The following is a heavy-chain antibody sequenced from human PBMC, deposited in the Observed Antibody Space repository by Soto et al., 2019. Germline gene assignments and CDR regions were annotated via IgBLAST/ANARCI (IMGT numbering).Heavy chain of an antibody. D-gene: IGHD2-21*02. CDR1: GGTVASSHW. J-gene: IGHJ5*02. CDR3: AREIVTAGGNNYFDP. CDR2: VYHTGDT. V-gene: IGHV4-4*02. Sequence: NPSETLSLTCGVSGGTVASSHWWGWVRQSPGRGLEWIGNVYHTGDTNFNPSLQSRVTFSVDKSNNQFSLRLTSVTAADTAVYFCAREIVTAGGNNYFDPWGPGTLVTVSS.